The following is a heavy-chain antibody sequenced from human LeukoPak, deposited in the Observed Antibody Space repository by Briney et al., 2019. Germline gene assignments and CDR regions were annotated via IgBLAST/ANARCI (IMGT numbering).Heavy chain of an antibody. CDR2: TYHSGST. CDR3: ARLYGNYQNYFDY. V-gene: IGHV4-38-2*02. J-gene: IGHJ4*02. Sequence: SETLSLTCTVSGYSISSAYYWGWIRQPPGKGLEWIGNTYHSGSTNYNPSLKSRVTISVDTSKNQFSLKLRSVTAADTAVYYCARLYGNYQNYFDYWGQGTLVTVSS. D-gene: IGHD1-7*01. CDR1: GYSISSAYY.